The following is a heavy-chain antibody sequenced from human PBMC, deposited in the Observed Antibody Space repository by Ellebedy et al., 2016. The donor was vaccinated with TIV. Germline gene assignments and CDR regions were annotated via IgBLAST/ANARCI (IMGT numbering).Heavy chain of an antibody. V-gene: IGHV4-31*03. CDR3: ARGMSVGGYGI. Sequence: MPSETLSLTCTVSGGSISSGGYYWSWIRQHPGKGLEWIGYIYYSGSTYYNPSLKSRVTISVDTSKNQFSLKLSSVTAADTAVYYCARGMSVGGYGIWGQGTLVTVSS. CDR1: GGSISSGGYY. CDR2: IYYSGST. D-gene: IGHD5-12*01. J-gene: IGHJ4*02.